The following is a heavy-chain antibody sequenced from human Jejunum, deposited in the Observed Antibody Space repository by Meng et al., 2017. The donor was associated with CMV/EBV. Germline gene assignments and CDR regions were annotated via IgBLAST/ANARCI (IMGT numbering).Heavy chain of an antibody. V-gene: IGHV3-74*01. CDR2: INNDGTFT. CDR1: GFTFSSYW. Sequence: GSLSLSCAASGFTFSSYWMHWVRQVPGKGLVWVSSINNDGTFTACADSVKGRFTVSRDNAKSTVYLQMNSLTVEDAAVYYCGDFEAGWGQGTLVTVSS. D-gene: IGHD3-3*01. CDR3: GDFEAG. J-gene: IGHJ4*02.